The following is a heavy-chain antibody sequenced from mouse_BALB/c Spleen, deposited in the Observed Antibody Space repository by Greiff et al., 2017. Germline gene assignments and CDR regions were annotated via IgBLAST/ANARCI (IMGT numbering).Heavy chain of an antibody. Sequence: EVKLMESGGGLVQPGGSRTLSCAASGFTFSSFGMHWVRQAPERGLEWVAYISSGSSTIYYADTVKGRFTISRDNPKKTLFLQRTSLRSEDTAMYYCARTGTMAMDYWGQGTSVTVSS. D-gene: IGHD4-1*01. CDR3: ARTGTMAMDY. CDR1: GFTFSSFG. V-gene: IGHV5-17*02. CDR2: ISSGSSTI. J-gene: IGHJ4*01.